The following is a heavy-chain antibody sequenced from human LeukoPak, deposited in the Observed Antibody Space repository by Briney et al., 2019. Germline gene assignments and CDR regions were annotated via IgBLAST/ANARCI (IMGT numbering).Heavy chain of an antibody. Sequence: GESLKISCKGSGYSFTSYWIGWVRQMPGKGLEWMGIIYPGDSDTRYSPSFQGQVTISADKSISTAYLQWSSLKASDTAMYYCARNRIYGDYDSTYGMDVWGQGTTVTVSS. CDR1: GYSFTSYW. V-gene: IGHV5-51*01. CDR2: IYPGDSDT. J-gene: IGHJ6*02. D-gene: IGHD4-17*01. CDR3: ARNRIYGDYDSTYGMDV.